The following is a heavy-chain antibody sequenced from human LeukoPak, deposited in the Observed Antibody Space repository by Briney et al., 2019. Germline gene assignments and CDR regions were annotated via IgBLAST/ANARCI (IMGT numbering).Heavy chain of an antibody. CDR1: GFTFSNAW. D-gene: IGHD3-3*01. Sequence: PGGSLRLSCAASGFTFSNAWMSWVRQAPGKGLVWVSRINSDGSSTSYADSVKGRFTISRDNAKNTLYLQMNSLRAEDTAVYYCASLRFFEWLDYWGQGTLVTVSS. CDR3: ASLRFFEWLDY. J-gene: IGHJ4*02. V-gene: IGHV3-74*01. CDR2: INSDGSST.